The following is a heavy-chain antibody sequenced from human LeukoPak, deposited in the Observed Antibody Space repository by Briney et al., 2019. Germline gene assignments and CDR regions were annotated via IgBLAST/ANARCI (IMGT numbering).Heavy chain of an antibody. V-gene: IGHV4-34*01. J-gene: IGHJ6*03. D-gene: IGHD7-27*01. CDR3: ARQNGGKETDFYSSYYSMVV. CDR1: GGSFSGYY. Sequence: SETLSLTCAVYGGSFSGYYWSWIRQPPGKGLEWIGEINHSGSTNYNPSLKSRVTISVDMSKNQFSLKLSSVTAADTAVYYCARQNGGKETDFYSSYYSMVVWGKGTTVT. CDR2: INHSGST.